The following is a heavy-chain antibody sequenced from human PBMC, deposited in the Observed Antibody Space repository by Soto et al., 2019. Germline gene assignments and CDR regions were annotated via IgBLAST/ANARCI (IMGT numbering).Heavy chain of an antibody. CDR1: GYTFTSYD. CDR2: MNPNSGNT. Sequence: ASVKVSCKASGYTFTSYDINWVRQATGQGLEWMGWMNPNSGNTGYAQKFQGRVTMTRNTSISTAYMELSSLRSEDTAVYYCARAVAAADNYFDYWGQGTLVTVSS. CDR3: ARAVAAADNYFDY. J-gene: IGHJ4*02. V-gene: IGHV1-8*01. D-gene: IGHD6-13*01.